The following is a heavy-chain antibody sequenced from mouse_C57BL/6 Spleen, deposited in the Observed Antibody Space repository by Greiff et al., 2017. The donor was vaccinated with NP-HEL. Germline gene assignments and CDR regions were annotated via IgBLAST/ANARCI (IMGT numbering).Heavy chain of an antibody. CDR1: GYTFTSYW. V-gene: IGHV1-69*01. CDR2: IDPSDSYT. J-gene: IGHJ4*01. Sequence: QVQLQQPGAELVMPGASVKLSCKASGYTFTSYWMHWVKQRPGQGLEWIGEIDPSDSYTNYNQKFKGKSTLTVDKSSSTAYMQLSSLTSEDSAVYYCASCFRYGSSYGAMDYWGQGTSVTVSS. CDR3: ASCFRYGSSYGAMDY. D-gene: IGHD1-1*01.